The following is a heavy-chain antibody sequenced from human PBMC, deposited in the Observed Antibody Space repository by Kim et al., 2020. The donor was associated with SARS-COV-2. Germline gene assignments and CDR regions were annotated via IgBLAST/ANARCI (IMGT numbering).Heavy chain of an antibody. CDR2: ISYDGSNK. CDR1: GFTFSSYG. CDR3: ARIVAPGDY. Sequence: GGSLRLSCAASGFTFSSYGMHWVRQAPGKGLEWVAVISYDGSNKYYADSVKGRFTISRDNSKNTLYLQMNSLRAEDTAVYYCARIVAPGDYWGQGTLVTVSS. V-gene: IGHV3-30*03. D-gene: IGHD5-12*01. J-gene: IGHJ4*02.